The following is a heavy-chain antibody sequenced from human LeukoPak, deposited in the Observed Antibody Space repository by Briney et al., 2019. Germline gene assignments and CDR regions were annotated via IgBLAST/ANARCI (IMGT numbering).Heavy chain of an antibody. CDR1: GFTFSVYS. Sequence: GGSLRLSCAASGFTFSVYSMNWVRQAPGKGLEWVSYISSSGSYIYYADSVKGRFTISRDNAKNSLYLQMNSLRAEDTAMYYCAKLGAYSSSWYGFFDYWGQGTLVAVSS. CDR2: ISSSGSYI. J-gene: IGHJ4*02. CDR3: AKLGAYSSSWYGFFDY. D-gene: IGHD6-13*01. V-gene: IGHV3-21*04.